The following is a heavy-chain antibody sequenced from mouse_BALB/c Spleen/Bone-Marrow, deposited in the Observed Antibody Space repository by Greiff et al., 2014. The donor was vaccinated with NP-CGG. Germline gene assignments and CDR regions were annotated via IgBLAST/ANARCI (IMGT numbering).Heavy chain of an antibody. CDR1: GYTFSSSW. CDR3: ARVYYDSDRYDMDY. D-gene: IGHD2-4*01. Sequence: VQVVESGPELVKPGASVKISCKTSGYTFSSSWMNWVKQRPGQGLEWIGRIYPGDGDTNYNGDFKGKATFTADKSSSTAYMQLSSLTSVDSAVYFCARVYYDSDRYDMDYWGQGTSVTVSS. J-gene: IGHJ4*01. CDR2: IYPGDGDT. V-gene: IGHV1-82*01.